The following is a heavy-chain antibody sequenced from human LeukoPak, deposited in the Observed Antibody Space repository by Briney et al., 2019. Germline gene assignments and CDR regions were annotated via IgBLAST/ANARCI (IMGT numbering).Heavy chain of an antibody. V-gene: IGHV1-2*02. D-gene: IGHD3-22*01. Sequence: ASVKVSCKASGYTFTGYYMHWVRQAPGQGLEWMGWISPNSGGTNYAQKFQGRVTMTRDTSISTAYMELSRLRSDDTAVYYCARNYYDSSGCYQNWFDPWGQGTLVTVSS. J-gene: IGHJ5*02. CDR1: GYTFTGYY. CDR2: ISPNSGGT. CDR3: ARNYYDSSGCYQNWFDP.